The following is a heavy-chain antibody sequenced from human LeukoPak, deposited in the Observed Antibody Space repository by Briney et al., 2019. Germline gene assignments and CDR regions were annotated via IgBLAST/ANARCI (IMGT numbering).Heavy chain of an antibody. D-gene: IGHD1-26*01. CDR3: ARDNSVGDNAWWFDP. V-gene: IGHV1-46*01. Sequence: ASVKVSCKASGYTFTGYYMHWVRQAPGQGLEWMGLINPTGGSTGYAQKFQGRVTMTRDMSTSTDFMELSSLRSEDTAIYYCARDNSVGDNAWWFDPWGQGTLVTVSS. J-gene: IGHJ5*02. CDR1: GYTFTGYY. CDR2: INPTGGST.